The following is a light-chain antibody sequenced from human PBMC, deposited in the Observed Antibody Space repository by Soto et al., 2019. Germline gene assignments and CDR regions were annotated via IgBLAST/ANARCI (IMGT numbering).Light chain of an antibody. J-gene: IGKJ1*01. CDR3: MQPLQTTWP. CDR1: QSLLHSNGYHY. V-gene: IGKV2-28*01. Sequence: EIVMTQSPVSLPVTPGDPASISCRSSQSLLHSNGYHYLDWYLQKPGQSPQLLIYLGSIRAPGVPDRFSGSGSGTVFTMTISRVEAEAVGVYFCMQPLQTTWPFGRGTPVEIK. CDR2: LGS.